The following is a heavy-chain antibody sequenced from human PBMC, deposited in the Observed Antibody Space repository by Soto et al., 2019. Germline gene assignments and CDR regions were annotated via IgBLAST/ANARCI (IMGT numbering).Heavy chain of an antibody. CDR3: ARESVGATATLDYYYFYMDV. CDR1: GDTFNDYY. J-gene: IGHJ6*03. D-gene: IGHD1-26*01. CDR2: INPNGGVT. Sequence: QVQLVQSGAEVKRPGASVTVSCRSSGDTFNDYYIHWVRQAPGQGLEWMGWINPNGGVTKYAQKFQGWVSMTRDKSIRTVYMQMSRLRSDDTAVYYCARESVGATATLDYYYFYMDVWGTGTTVTVSS. V-gene: IGHV1-2*04.